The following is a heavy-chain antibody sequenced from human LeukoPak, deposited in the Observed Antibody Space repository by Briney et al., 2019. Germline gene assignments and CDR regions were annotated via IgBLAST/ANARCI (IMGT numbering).Heavy chain of an antibody. CDR3: ARYDGYVFYIDY. CDR1: GFTFSSYD. Sequence: GRSLRLSCAASGFTFSSYDMHWVRQAPGKGLEWVAVIWHDGSNQHYADSVKGRFTISRDNSKNTLYLQMDSLRAEDTAIYYCARYDGYVFYIDYWGQGTLVTVSS. J-gene: IGHJ4*02. D-gene: IGHD5-24*01. V-gene: IGHV3-33*01. CDR2: IWHDGSNQ.